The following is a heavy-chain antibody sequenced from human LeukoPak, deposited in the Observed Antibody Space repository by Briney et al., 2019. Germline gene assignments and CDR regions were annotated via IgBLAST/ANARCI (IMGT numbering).Heavy chain of an antibody. CDR3: ARCSSSSSWYMVWYFDL. CDR1: GFTFSSYS. Sequence: GSLRLSCAASGFTFSSYSMNWIRQPPGKGLEWIGSIYYSGSTYYNPSLKSRVTISVDTSKNQFSLKLSSVTAADTAVYYCARCSSSSSWYMVWYFDLWGRGTLVTVSS. V-gene: IGHV4-39*01. J-gene: IGHJ2*01. D-gene: IGHD6-13*01. CDR2: IYYSGST.